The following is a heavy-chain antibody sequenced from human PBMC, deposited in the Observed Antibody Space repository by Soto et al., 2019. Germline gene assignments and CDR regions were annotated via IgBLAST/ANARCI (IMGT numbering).Heavy chain of an antibody. CDR1: GFTFSSYG. Sequence: QVQLVESGGGVVQPGRSLRLSCAASGFTFSSYGMQWVRQAPGKGLEWVAVISYDGSNKYYADSVKGRFTISRDNSKNTLFLQMNSLRAEDTAVYYCAKDKSSGYPAEYFQHWGQGTLVTVSS. J-gene: IGHJ1*01. CDR3: AKDKSSGYPAEYFQH. D-gene: IGHD3-9*01. CDR2: ISYDGSNK. V-gene: IGHV3-30*18.